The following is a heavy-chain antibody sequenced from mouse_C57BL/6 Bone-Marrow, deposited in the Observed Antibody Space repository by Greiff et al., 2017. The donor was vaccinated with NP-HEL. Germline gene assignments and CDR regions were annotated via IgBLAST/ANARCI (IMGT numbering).Heavy chain of an antibody. CDR2: IDPSDSYT. J-gene: IGHJ3*01. CDR3: ARDSSSGFFAY. CDR1: GYTFTSYW. V-gene: IGHV1-50*01. D-gene: IGHD3-2*02. Sequence: QVQLQQPGAELVKPGASVKLSCKASGYTFTSYWMQWVKQRPGQGLEWIGEIDPSDSYTNYNQKFKGKATLTVDTSSSTAYLQLSSLTSEDSAVYYCARDSSSGFFAYWGQGTGVTVSA.